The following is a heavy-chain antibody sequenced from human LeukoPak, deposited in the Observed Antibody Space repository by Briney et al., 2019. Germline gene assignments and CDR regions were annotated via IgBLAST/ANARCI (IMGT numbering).Heavy chain of an antibody. CDR3: ARSGQHLFDF. V-gene: IGHV3-48*03. CDR1: GFTFSSSE. CDR2: ISSSGGTI. D-gene: IGHD6-13*01. J-gene: IGHJ4*02. Sequence: GGSLRLSCAASGFTFSSSEMNWVRQAPGKGLEWVSYISSSGGTISYADSVKGRFTISRDNAKNSLYLQMNSPRAEDTAIYYCARSGQHLFDFWGQGTLVTVSS.